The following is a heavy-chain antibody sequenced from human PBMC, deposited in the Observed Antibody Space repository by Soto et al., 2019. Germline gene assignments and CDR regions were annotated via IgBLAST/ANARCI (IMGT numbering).Heavy chain of an antibody. V-gene: IGHV3-53*01. J-gene: IGHJ4*02. CDR1: GFTVSSKY. Sequence: GGSLRLSCAASGFTVSSKYMTWVRQAPGKGLEWVSVIYGGGTTYYADSVKGRFTISRDNSKNTLFLQVNSLRVEDTAVYYCVQTTGWPGSDFWGQGTLVTVSS. D-gene: IGHD6-19*01. CDR2: IYGGGTT. CDR3: VQTTGWPGSDF.